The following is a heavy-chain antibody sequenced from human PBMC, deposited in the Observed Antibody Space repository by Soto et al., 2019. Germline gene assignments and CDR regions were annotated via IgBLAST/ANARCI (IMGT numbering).Heavy chain of an antibody. V-gene: IGHV3-30-3*01. CDR3: ARRLRYYFDY. D-gene: IGHD4-17*01. CDR1: RFTFSSYA. Sequence: GGSLRLSCAASRFTFSSYAMHWVRQAPGKGLEWVAVISYDGSNKYYADSVKGRFTISRDNPKNTLYLQMNSLRAEDTAVYYCARRLRYYFDYWGQGTLVTV. J-gene: IGHJ4*02. CDR2: ISYDGSNK.